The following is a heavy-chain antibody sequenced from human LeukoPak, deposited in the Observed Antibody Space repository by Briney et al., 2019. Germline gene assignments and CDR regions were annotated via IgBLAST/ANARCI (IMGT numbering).Heavy chain of an antibody. Sequence: GVSLRLSCAGSGFKFNSYSMNWVRQAPGKGLEWVSSISGYSDYIFYADSVRGRFTVSRDNAKNSLYLQMDSLRIEDTAVYYCARAFDPWGQGTLVAVSS. CDR3: ARAFDP. CDR2: ISGYSDYI. V-gene: IGHV3-21*06. J-gene: IGHJ5*02. CDR1: GFKFNSYS.